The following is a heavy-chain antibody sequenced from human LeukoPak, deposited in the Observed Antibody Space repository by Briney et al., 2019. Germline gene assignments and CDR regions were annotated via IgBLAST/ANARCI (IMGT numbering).Heavy chain of an antibody. D-gene: IGHD3-3*01. V-gene: IGHV3-30*04. Sequence: GGSLRLSCAASGFTFSSYAMHWVRQAPDKGLEWVAVISYDGSNKYYADSVKGRFTISRDNSKNTLYLQMNSLRAEDTAVYYCARAKFLEWFYDYWGQGTLVTVSS. CDR1: GFTFSSYA. J-gene: IGHJ4*02. CDR3: ARAKFLEWFYDY. CDR2: ISYDGSNK.